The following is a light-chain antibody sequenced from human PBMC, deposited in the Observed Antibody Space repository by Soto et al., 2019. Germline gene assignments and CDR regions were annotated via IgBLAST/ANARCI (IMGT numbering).Light chain of an antibody. CDR3: QQYKNWPLT. J-gene: IGKJ4*01. CDR2: DAS. CDR1: QSVSSN. Sequence: EIVMTQSPATLSVSPGERATLSCRASQSVSSNLAWYQQKPGQAPRLLIYDASSRATGIPARFSGSGSGTEFTLTISSLQSEDFALYQCQQYKNWPLTFGGGTKVEIK. V-gene: IGKV3-15*01.